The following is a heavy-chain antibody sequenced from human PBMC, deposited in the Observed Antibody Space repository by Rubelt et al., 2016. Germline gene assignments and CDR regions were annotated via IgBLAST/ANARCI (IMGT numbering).Heavy chain of an antibody. D-gene: IGHD3-3*02. CDR1: GFTFSTFS. V-gene: IGHV3-7*01. CDR2: INQAGSEE. J-gene: IGHJ4*02. Sequence: EVQLVESGGGLVQPGGSLRLSCAASGFTFSTFSMTWVRQAPGKGLEWVANINQAGSEEHYVGSVKGRFSISRDNSKNTVLLQINSLRAEDTAVYYCVRDRAALYFDYWGQGTLVIVSS. CDR3: VRDRAALYFDY.